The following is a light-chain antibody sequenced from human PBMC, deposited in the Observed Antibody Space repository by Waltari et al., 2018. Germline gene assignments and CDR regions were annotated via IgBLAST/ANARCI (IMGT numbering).Light chain of an antibody. J-gene: IGKJ1*01. CDR1: QNIGRY. CDR3: QNHERLPAT. Sequence: EIVLTQSPGTLSLSTGEIATPPCRASQNIGRYLVWYQQKPGQAPRLLIYEASRRATGIPDRFSGSGSGTDFSLTISRLEPEDFAVYYCQNHERLPATFGQGTKVEIK. CDR2: EAS. V-gene: IGKV3-20*01.